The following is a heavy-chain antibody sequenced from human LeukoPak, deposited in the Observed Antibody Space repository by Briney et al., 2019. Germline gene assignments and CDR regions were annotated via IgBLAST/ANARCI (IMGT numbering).Heavy chain of an antibody. J-gene: IGHJ4*02. V-gene: IGHV4-31*03. CDR3: ARDGPLSYFDY. CDR1: GGSISSGGYY. Sequence: SQTLSLTCTVSGGSISSGGYYWSWIRQHPVKGLEWIGYIYYSGSTYYNPSLKSRVTISVDTSKNQFSLKLSSVTAADTAVYYCARDGPLSYFDYWGQGTLVTVSS. CDR2: IYYSGST.